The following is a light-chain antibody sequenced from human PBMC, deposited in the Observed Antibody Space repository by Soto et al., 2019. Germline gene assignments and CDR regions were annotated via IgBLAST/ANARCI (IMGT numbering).Light chain of an antibody. V-gene: IGKV1-39*01. CDR1: QSISSY. J-gene: IGKJ4*01. Sequence: DIQMTESPSSLSASVGGGATITCRASQSISSYLNWYQQTPGKDPKVLIYAASSLQSGVPSRFSGIGSGTDFTLSISSLQPEDFATYYCRQSYSGPLTFGGGTKVDI. CDR3: RQSYSGPLT. CDR2: AAS.